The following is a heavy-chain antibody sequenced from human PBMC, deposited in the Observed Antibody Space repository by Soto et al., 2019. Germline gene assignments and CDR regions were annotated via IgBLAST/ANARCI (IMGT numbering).Heavy chain of an antibody. V-gene: IGHV1-46*03. Sequence: ASVKVSCKASGYTFTSYYMHWVRQAPGLGLEWMGIINPSGGSTSYAQKFQGRVTMTRDTSTSTVYMELSSLRSEDTAVYYCARSYSGYDQRVSPYYYYYMDVWGKGTTVTVSS. CDR3: ARSYSGYDQRVSPYYYYYMDV. J-gene: IGHJ6*03. D-gene: IGHD5-12*01. CDR1: GYTFTSYY. CDR2: INPSGGST.